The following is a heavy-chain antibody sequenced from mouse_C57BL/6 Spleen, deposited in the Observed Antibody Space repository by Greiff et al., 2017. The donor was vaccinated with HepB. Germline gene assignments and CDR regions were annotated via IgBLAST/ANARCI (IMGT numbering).Heavy chain of an antibody. CDR3: ARHDYSFAY. J-gene: IGHJ3*01. CDR1: GFTFSSYT. V-gene: IGHV5-9*01. Sequence: EVQGVESGGGLVKPGGSLKLSCAASGFTFSSYTMSWVRQTPEKRLEWVATISGGGGNTYYPDSVKGRFTISRDNAKNTLYLQMSSLRSEDTALYYCARHDYSFAYWGQGTLVTVSA. CDR2: ISGGGGNT. D-gene: IGHD2-4*01.